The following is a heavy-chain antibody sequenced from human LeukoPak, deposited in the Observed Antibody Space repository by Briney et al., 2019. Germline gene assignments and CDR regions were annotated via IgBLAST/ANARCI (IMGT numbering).Heavy chain of an antibody. CDR3: ARVSVCSSTSCYSVFDY. V-gene: IGHV3-74*01. J-gene: IGHJ4*02. CDR2: MSSDGSST. CDR1: GFTFRNYY. D-gene: IGHD2-2*01. Sequence: PGGSLRLSCAASGFTFRNYYMHWVRQAPGKGLVWVSRMSSDGSSTNYADSVKGRFTISRDNAKNTLHLQMNRLRDEDTAVYYCARVSVCSSTSCYSVFDYLGQGTLVTVSS.